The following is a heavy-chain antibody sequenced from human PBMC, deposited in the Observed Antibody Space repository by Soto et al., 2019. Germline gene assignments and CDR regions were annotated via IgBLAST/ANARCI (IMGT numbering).Heavy chain of an antibody. CDR2: IIGSGGST. CDR1: GFPFSDSA. J-gene: IGHJ5*02. CDR3: AAYSNSEPGWFDP. V-gene: IGHV3-23*01. D-gene: IGHD4-4*01. Sequence: GGSLRLSCAASGFPFSDSAMSWVRQAPGRGPEWVSSIIGSGGSTFYADSVQGRFTISRDNSKNALYLQMNSLRVEDTALYYCAAYSNSEPGWFDPWGQGTLVTVSS.